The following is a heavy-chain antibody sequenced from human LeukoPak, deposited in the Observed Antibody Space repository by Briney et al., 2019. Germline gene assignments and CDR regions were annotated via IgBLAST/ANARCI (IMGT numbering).Heavy chain of an antibody. J-gene: IGHJ3*01. D-gene: IGHD2-21*02. CDR1: GDSVSSNSAA. CDR2: TYYRSKWYN. CDR3: ARDLDTYVVLTAYDTFDV. V-gene: IGHV6-1*01. Sequence: SQTLSLTCAISGDSVSSNSAAWNWIRQSPSRGLEWLGRTYYRSKWYNDYAVSVKSRITINPDTSKNQFSLQLNSVTPEDTAVYYCARDLDTYVVLTAYDTFDVWGQGTMVTVSS.